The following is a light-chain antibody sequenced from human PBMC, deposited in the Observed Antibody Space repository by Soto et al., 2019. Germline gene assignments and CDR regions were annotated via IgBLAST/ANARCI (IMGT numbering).Light chain of an antibody. CDR2: DAS. CDR3: QQRSTWPFT. J-gene: IGKJ3*01. Sequence: EIVLTQSPATLSLSPGARATLSCRASQSISSYLAWYQQKPDQAPRLLIYDASNRATGIPARFSGSGSGTDFTLNISSLEPEDFAVYYCQQRSTWPFTFGPGTKVDIK. CDR1: QSISSY. V-gene: IGKV3-11*01.